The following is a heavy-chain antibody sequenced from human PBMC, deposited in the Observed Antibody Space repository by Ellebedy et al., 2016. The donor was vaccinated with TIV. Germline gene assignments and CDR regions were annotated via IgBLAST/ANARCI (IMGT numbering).Heavy chain of an antibody. D-gene: IGHD5-12*01. J-gene: IGHJ4*02. CDR2: IVGSGQSR. CDR3: AKDRISGEGYGVFDF. V-gene: IGHV3-23*01. Sequence: GESLKISCAASGFGFSSYAMSWVRQAPGKGLEWVSGIVGSGQSRYADSVKGRFTISSDNSRNTVDLQMRSLRAEDTAVYYCAKDRISGEGYGVFDFWGQGSLVTVSS. CDR1: GFGFSSYA.